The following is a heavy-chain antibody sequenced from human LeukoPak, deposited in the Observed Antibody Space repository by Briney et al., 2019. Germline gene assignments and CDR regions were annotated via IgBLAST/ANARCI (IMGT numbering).Heavy chain of an antibody. Sequence: ASVKVSCKASGGTFSSYAISWVRQAPGQGLEWMGGIIPIFGTANYAQKFQGRVTITADESTSTAYMKLSSLRSEDTAVYYCARSAYYDILTGYSPGAFDYWGQGTLVTVSS. J-gene: IGHJ4*02. CDR1: GGTFSSYA. V-gene: IGHV1-69*01. D-gene: IGHD3-9*01. CDR3: ARSAYYDILTGYSPGAFDY. CDR2: IIPIFGTA.